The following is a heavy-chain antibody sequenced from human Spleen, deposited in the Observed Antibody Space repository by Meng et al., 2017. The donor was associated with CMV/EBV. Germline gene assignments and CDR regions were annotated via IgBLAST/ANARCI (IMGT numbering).Heavy chain of an antibody. CDR2: ISYDGSNK. J-gene: IGHJ4*02. Sequence: GESLKISCAASGFTFSSYAMHWVRQAPGKGLEWVAVISYDGSNKYYADSVKGRFTISRDNSKNTLYLQMNSLRAEDTAVYYCAKVTTMGIAAAGDYWGQGTLVTVSS. CDR1: GFTFSSYA. CDR3: AKVTTMGIAAAGDY. D-gene: IGHD6-13*01. V-gene: IGHV3-30*04.